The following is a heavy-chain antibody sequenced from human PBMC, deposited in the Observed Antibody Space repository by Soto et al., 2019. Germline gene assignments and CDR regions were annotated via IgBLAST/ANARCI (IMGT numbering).Heavy chain of an antibody. J-gene: IGHJ4*02. CDR3: GRFGLVAAIDY. Sequence: GGSLRLSCAASGFTFNTYWMTWVRQSPGQGLEWVANIKPDGSGTYYLDSEKGRFTISRDSARDSVHLQMNVLRAEDTALYYCGRFGLVAAIDYWGRGTLVTVSS. V-gene: IGHV3-7*01. D-gene: IGHD6-19*01. CDR2: IKPDGSGT. CDR1: GFTFNTYW.